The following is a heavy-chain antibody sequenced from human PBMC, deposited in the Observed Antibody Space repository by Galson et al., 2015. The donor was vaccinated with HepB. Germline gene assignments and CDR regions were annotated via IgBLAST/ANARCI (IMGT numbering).Heavy chain of an antibody. CDR1: GDSDSSNTVG. V-gene: IGHV6-1*01. J-gene: IGHJ4*02. CDR2: TYYRSKWSN. CDR3: AKSIHLGRGFDS. Sequence: CAISGDSDSSNTVGWNWIRQSPSRGLEWLGRTYYRSKWSNDYAVSVKSRITINPDTSKNQFSLQLNSVTPEDTAVYYCAKSIHLGRGFDSWGQGTLVTVSS. D-gene: IGHD7-27*01.